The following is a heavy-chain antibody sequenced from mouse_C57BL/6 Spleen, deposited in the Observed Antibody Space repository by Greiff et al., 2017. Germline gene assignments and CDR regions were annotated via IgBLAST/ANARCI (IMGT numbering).Heavy chain of an antibody. Sequence: QVQLQQPGAELVKPGASVKLSCKASGYTFTSYWMHWVKQRPGRGLEWIGDIYPGSGSTNYNEKFKSKATLTVDTSSSTAYMQLSSLTSEDSAVYYCAREGVYYAMDYWGQGTSVTVSS. CDR1: GYTFTSYW. D-gene: IGHD3-3*01. CDR3: AREGVYYAMDY. V-gene: IGHV1-55*01. J-gene: IGHJ4*01. CDR2: IYPGSGST.